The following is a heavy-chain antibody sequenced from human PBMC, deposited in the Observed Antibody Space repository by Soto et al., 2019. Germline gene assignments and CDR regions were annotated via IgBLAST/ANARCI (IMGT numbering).Heavy chain of an antibody. CDR3: AKAGEEDYGDYVPWAKGAYYYYMDV. CDR1: GFTFSSYA. CDR2: ISGSGGST. V-gene: IGHV3-23*01. D-gene: IGHD4-17*01. Sequence: EVQLLESGGGLVQPGGSLRLSCAASGFTFSSYARSWVRQAPGKGLEWVSAISGSGGSTYYADSVKGRFTISRDNSKNTLYLQMNSLRAEDTAVYYCAKAGEEDYGDYVPWAKGAYYYYMDVWGKGTTVTVSS. J-gene: IGHJ6*03.